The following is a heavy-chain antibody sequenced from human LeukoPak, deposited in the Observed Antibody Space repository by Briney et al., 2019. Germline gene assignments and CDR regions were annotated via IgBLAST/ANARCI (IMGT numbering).Heavy chain of an antibody. CDR3: ARGLLPPRWFDP. Sequence: PGGSLGLSCAASGITFSSYAMHWVRQAPGKGLEWVAAISSEGSDKYYAESMKGRLTISRDNSKNTLYSQMNSLRAEDTAVYYCARGLLPPRWFDPWGQGTLVTVSS. CDR2: ISSEGSDK. V-gene: IGHV3-30-3*01. D-gene: IGHD2-21*02. J-gene: IGHJ5*02. CDR1: GITFSSYA.